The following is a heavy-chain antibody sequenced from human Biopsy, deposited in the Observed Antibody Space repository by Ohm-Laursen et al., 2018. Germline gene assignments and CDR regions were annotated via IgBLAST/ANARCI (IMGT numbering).Heavy chain of an antibody. CDR3: ARGVPHYDGSGFPLAGYWYFDL. Sequence: SQTLSLTCTVSSASINLYYWGWIRQHPGKGLEWIGLISYSGTTFYNPSLESLLTISIDTSKNHFSLNLRSVTAADTAVYYCARGVPHYDGSGFPLAGYWYFDLWGRGTLVTVSS. D-gene: IGHD3-22*01. V-gene: IGHV4-31*01. J-gene: IGHJ2*01. CDR2: ISYSGTT. CDR1: SASINLYY.